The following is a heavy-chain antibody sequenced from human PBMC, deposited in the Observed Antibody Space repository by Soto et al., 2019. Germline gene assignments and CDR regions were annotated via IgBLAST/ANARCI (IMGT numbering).Heavy chain of an antibody. V-gene: IGHV1-2*04. CDR3: ARDLSAAAAGYYYYYGMDV. D-gene: IGHD6-13*01. CDR1: GYTFAGYY. CDR2: INPNSGGT. Sequence: GASVKVSCKASGYTFAGYYMHWVRQAPGQGLEWMGWINPNSGGTNYAQKFQGWVTMTRDTSISTAYMELSRLRSDDTAVYYCARDLSAAAAGYYYYYGMDVWGQGTTVTVSS. J-gene: IGHJ6*02.